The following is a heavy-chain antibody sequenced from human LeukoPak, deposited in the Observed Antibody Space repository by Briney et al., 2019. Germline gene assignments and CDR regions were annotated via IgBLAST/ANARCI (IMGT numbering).Heavy chain of an antibody. CDR1: GFTVSSYA. CDR2: FSGNSGTT. Sequence: GGSLRLSCEVSGFTVSSYAMSWVRQAPGKGLEWVSVFSGNSGTTTYADSVKGRFAISRDNSKNTLYLQMNSLRAEDTAVYYCARGSAHGDGWYEFDYWGHGTLVSVSS. D-gene: IGHD6-19*01. V-gene: IGHV3-23*01. J-gene: IGHJ4*01. CDR3: ARGSAHGDGWYEFDY.